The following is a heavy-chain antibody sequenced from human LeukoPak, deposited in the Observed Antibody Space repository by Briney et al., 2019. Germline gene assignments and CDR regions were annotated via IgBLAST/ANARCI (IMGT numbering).Heavy chain of an antibody. V-gene: IGHV3-20*04. CDR1: GFTFDDYG. Sequence: GGSLRLSCAASGFTFDDYGMSWVRQAPGKGLEWVSGINWNGGSTGYADSVKGRFTISRDNAKNSLYLQMNSLRAEDTALYYCARVKTVTLHYYYYYMDVWGKGTTVTVSS. CDR2: INWNGGST. J-gene: IGHJ6*03. CDR3: ARVKTVTLHYYYYYMDV. D-gene: IGHD4-11*01.